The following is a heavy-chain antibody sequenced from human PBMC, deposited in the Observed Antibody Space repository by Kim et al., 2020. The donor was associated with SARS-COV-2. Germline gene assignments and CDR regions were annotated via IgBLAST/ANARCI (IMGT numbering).Heavy chain of an antibody. CDR3: AKIFPNTVWSLDY. J-gene: IGHJ4*02. D-gene: IGHD2-21*01. CDR1: GFIFSSYV. V-gene: IGHV3-23*01. CDR2: IGGNGGST. Sequence: GGSLRLSCAASGFIFSSYVMSWVRQAPGKGLEWVSTIGGNGGSTYYADSVKGRFPISRDNSKNTLYLQLNSLRADDPAMYYCAKIFPNTVWSLDYWGQGTLLTVSS.